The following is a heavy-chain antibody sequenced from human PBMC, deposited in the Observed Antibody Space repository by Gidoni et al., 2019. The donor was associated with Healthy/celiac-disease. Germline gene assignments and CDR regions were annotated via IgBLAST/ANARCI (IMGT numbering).Heavy chain of an antibody. V-gene: IGHV3-23*01. CDR2: ISGSGGST. D-gene: IGHD2-2*01. Sequence: EVQLLESGGGLVQPGGSLRLSCAASGFTFSSYAMSWVRQAPGKGLEWVSAISGSGGSTYYADSVKGRFTISRDNSKNTLYLQMNSLRAEDTAVYDCAKRDHPDIVVVPAAFDPWGQGTLVTVSS. CDR3: AKRDHPDIVVVPAAFDP. CDR1: GFTFSSYA. J-gene: IGHJ5*02.